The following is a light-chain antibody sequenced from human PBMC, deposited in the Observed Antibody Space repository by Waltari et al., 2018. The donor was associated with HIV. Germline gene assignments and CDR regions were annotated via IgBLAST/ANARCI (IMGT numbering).Light chain of an antibody. V-gene: IGLV1-44*01. CDR1: TSNIGSNT. Sequence: QSVLTQPPSASETPGQRVTISCSGSTSNIGSNTVNWYQQLPGTAPKLRSYTNNQRPSGVPDRFSGSKYGTSASLAISGLQSEDEAHYYCAAWDDSVNGWVFGGGTKLTVL. CDR3: AAWDDSVNGWV. J-gene: IGLJ3*02. CDR2: TNN.